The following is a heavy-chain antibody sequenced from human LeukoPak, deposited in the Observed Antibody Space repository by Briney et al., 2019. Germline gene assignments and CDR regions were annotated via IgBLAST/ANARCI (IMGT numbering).Heavy chain of an antibody. V-gene: IGHV3-23*01. D-gene: IGHD6-19*01. J-gene: IGHJ4*02. CDR2: ISGSGGST. Sequence: GGSLRLSCAASGFTFSSYAMSWVRQAPGKGLEWVSAISGSGGSTYYADSVKGRFAISRDNSKNTLYLQMNSLRAEDTAVYYCAKDQSEWLVPFDYWGQGTLVTVSS. CDR1: GFTFSSYA. CDR3: AKDQSEWLVPFDY.